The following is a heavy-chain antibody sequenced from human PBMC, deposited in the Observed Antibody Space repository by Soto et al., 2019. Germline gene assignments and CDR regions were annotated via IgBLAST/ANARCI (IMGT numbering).Heavy chain of an antibody. Sequence: EVQVVESGGGLVQPGGSLRLSCAASGFTFSDHYMDWVRQAPEKGLEWVGRSRNKAISYSTEYAASVRGRFTISRDDSGDSVYLEMNSLKTEDTAVYYCAVDIVGTGSYWGQGTLVTVSS. V-gene: IGHV3-72*01. CDR1: GFTFSDHY. CDR3: AVDIVGTGSY. J-gene: IGHJ4*02. D-gene: IGHD5-12*01. CDR2: SRNKAISYST.